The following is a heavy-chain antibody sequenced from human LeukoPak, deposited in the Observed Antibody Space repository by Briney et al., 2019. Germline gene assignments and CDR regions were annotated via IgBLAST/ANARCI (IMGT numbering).Heavy chain of an antibody. CDR3: ARRVGSSSWFFDY. J-gene: IGHJ4*02. CDR1: GYSFTSYW. CDR2: IYPGDSDT. D-gene: IGHD6-13*01. Sequence: GESLKISCKGSGYSFTSYWIAWVRQLPGKGLEWMGIIYPGDSDTRYSPSFQGQVTISADKSISTAYLQWSSLKASDTAMYYCARRVGSSSWFFDYWGQGTLVTVSS. V-gene: IGHV5-51*01.